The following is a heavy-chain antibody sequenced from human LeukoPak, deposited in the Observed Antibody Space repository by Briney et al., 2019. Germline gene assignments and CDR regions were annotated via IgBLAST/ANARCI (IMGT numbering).Heavy chain of an antibody. CDR1: GGSISSYY. J-gene: IGHJ3*02. D-gene: IGHD2/OR15-2a*01. Sequence: SETLSLTCTLSGGSISSYYWSWIRQPPGKGLEWIGYIYYSGSTNYNPSLKSRVTISVDTSKNQFSLKLSSVTAADTAVYYCARVGVLRGAFDIWGQGTMVTVSS. CDR3: ARVGVLRGAFDI. CDR2: IYYSGST. V-gene: IGHV4-59*01.